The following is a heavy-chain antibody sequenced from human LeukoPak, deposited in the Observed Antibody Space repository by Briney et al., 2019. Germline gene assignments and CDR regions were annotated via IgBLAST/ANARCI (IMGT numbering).Heavy chain of an antibody. J-gene: IGHJ4*02. CDR3: ARVRSRITMGRGVIIPWALDY. Sequence: GGSLRLSCAASGFTFSSYSMNWVRQAPGKGLEWVSYISSSSSTIYYADSVKGRFTISRDNAKNSLYLQMNSLRAEDTAVYYCARVRSRITMGRGVIIPWALDYWGQGTLVTVSS. D-gene: IGHD3-10*01. V-gene: IGHV3-48*04. CDR1: GFTFSSYS. CDR2: ISSSSSTI.